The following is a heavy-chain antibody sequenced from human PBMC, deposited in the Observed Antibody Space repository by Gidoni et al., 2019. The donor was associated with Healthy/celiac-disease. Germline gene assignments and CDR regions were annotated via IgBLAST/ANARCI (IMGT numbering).Heavy chain of an antibody. CDR1: GGTFSSYA. J-gene: IGHJ6*02. Sequence: QVQLVQSGAEVKKPGSSVKVSCKASGGTFSSYAISWVRQAPGQGLEWMGGIIPILGTANYAQKFQGRVTITADESTSTAYMELSSLRSEDTAVYYCARAGYSSSSDYYYYYGMDVWGQGTTVTVSS. D-gene: IGHD6-6*01. CDR3: ARAGYSSSSDYYYYYGMDV. V-gene: IGHV1-69*01. CDR2: IIPILGTA.